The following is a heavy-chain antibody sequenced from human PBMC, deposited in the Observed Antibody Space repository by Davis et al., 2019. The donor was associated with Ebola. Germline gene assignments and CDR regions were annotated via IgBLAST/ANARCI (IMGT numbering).Heavy chain of an antibody. CDR2: INPHNGNT. CDR1: GYTFTNYG. Sequence: AASVKVSCKASGYTFTNYGITWVRQAPGQGLEWMGWINPHNGNTNYAQNVQGRVIMTSDTATTTAYMEVGSLRSDDTAMYYCARHPTATDYWGQGTLVTVSS. CDR3: ARHPTATDY. D-gene: IGHD5-18*01. V-gene: IGHV1-18*04. J-gene: IGHJ4*02.